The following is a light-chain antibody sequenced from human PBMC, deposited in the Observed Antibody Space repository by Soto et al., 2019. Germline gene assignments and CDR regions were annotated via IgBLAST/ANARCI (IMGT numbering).Light chain of an antibody. CDR2: GAS. CDR1: QSISRY. CDR3: QKYGSSPPT. V-gene: IGKV3-20*01. J-gene: IGKJ1*01. Sequence: VLTQSPGTLSVSPGERTTLSCRASQSISRYLAWYQQKTGQGPRLLIYGASSRATGTPDRLSGSGSGTDLNLTINRLEPEDFALYYCQKYGSSPPTFGQGTKVDIK.